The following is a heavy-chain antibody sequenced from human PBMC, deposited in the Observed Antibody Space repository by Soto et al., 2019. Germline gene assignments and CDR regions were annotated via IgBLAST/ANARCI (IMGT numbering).Heavy chain of an antibody. CDR3: AKDARMTTVAPSYFQH. CDR1: GFTFSSYA. J-gene: IGHJ1*01. Sequence: PGGSLRLSCAASGFTFSSYAMSWVRQAPGKGLEWVSAISGSGGSTYYADSVKGRFTISRDNSKNTLYLQMNSLRAEDTAVYYCAKDARMTTVAPSYFQHWGQGTLVTVSS. CDR2: ISGSGGST. V-gene: IGHV3-23*01. D-gene: IGHD4-17*01.